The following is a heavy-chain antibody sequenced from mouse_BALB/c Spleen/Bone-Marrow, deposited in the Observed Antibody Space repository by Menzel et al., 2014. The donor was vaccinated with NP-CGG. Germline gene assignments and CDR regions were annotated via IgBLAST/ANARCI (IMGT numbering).Heavy chain of an antibody. Sequence: EVHLVESGGGLEQPGESLKLSCESNEYEFPSHDMSWVRKTPEKRLELVAAINSDGGSTFYPDTMERRFIISRDNTKKTLYPQMSSLRSEDTALYYCARQGDYGSSWFAYWGQGTLVTVSA. CDR1: EYEFPSHD. CDR2: INSDGGST. D-gene: IGHD1-1*01. V-gene: IGHV5-2*01. CDR3: ARQGDYGSSWFAY. J-gene: IGHJ3*01.